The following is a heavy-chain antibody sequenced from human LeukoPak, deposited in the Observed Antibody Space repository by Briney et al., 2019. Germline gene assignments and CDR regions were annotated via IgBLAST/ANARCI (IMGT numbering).Heavy chain of an antibody. D-gene: IGHD3-16*01. Sequence: GGSLRLSCAASGFTFSSYSMNWVRQAPGKGLEWVSSISSSSSYIYYADSVKGRFTISRDNAKNSLYLQMNSLRAEDTAVYYCARDPGGSVILGYWGQGTLVTVSS. CDR2: ISSSSSYI. V-gene: IGHV3-21*01. CDR1: GFTFSSYS. CDR3: ARDPGGSVILGY. J-gene: IGHJ4*02.